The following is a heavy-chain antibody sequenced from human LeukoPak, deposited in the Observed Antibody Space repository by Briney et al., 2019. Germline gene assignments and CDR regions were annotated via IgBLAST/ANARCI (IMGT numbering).Heavy chain of an antibody. D-gene: IGHD3-9*01. CDR1: GFPFSSSA. J-gene: IGHJ4*02. V-gene: IGHV3-23*01. CDR2: ITDTGDST. CDR3: AKDYDMWTGSLDY. Sequence: GGSLRLSCAASGFPFSSSAMTWVRQAPGMGLEWVSTITDTGDSTHYADSVKGRFTFSRDNSKNTLYLQMNSLRAEDTAVYFCAKDYDMWTGSLDYWGQGTLVTVSS.